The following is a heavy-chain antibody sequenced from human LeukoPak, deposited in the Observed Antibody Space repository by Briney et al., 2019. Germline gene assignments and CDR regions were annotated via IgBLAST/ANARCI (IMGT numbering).Heavy chain of an antibody. CDR3: ARRGYSSSFDNWFDP. D-gene: IGHD6-6*01. Sequence: SGTLSLTCTVSGGSISSYYWSWIRQPPGKGREWIGYIYYSGSTNNNPSLKSRVTISVDTSKNQFSLKLSSVTAADTAVYYCARRGYSSSFDNWFDPWGQGTLVTVSS. CDR1: GGSISSYY. J-gene: IGHJ5*02. V-gene: IGHV4-59*08. CDR2: IYYSGST.